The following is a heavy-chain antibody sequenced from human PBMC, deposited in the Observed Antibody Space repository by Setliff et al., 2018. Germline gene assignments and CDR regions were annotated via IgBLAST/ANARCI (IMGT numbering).Heavy chain of an antibody. CDR3: ARGRNVAARLLDS. J-gene: IGHJ4*02. V-gene: IGHV4-4*02. CDR1: GDSISSGNW. CDR2: INHSGST. D-gene: IGHD6-6*01. Sequence: PSETLSLTCAVSGDSISSGNWWSWVRQPPEKGLEWIGEINHSGSTYYNPSLESRVTISVDTSKNQFSLKVTSVTAADTALYYCARGRNVAARLLDSWGQGTQVTVSS.